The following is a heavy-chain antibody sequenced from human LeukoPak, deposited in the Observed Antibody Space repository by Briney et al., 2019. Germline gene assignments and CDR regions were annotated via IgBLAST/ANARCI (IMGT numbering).Heavy chain of an antibody. D-gene: IGHD1-26*01. CDR3: AGVGAHHFDY. V-gene: IGHV4-34*01. CDR2: INHSGST. CDR1: GGSVSGYY. J-gene: IGHJ4*02. Sequence: SETLSLTCAVYGGSVSGYYWSWIRQPPGKGLEWIGEINHSGSTNYNPSLKSRVTISLDTSKNQFSLRLSAVTAADTAVYYCAGVGAHHFDYWGQGTLVTVSS.